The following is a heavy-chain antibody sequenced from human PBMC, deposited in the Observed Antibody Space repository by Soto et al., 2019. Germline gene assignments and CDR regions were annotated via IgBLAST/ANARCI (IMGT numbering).Heavy chain of an antibody. D-gene: IGHD4-17*01. Sequence: SETLSLTCTDSGSSISPYYWTWIRQPPGKGLEWIGYIYYTGSTKYNPSLKSRVTISLGTSRNQVSLKLSSVTAADTAVYYCTRVGGYYGDYPNFDYWGPGTLVTVSS. CDR2: IYYTGST. CDR1: GSSISPYY. J-gene: IGHJ4*02. CDR3: TRVGGYYGDYPNFDY. V-gene: IGHV4-59*01.